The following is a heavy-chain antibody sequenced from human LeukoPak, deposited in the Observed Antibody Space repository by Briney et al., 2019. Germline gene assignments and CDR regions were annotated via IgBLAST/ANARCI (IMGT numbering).Heavy chain of an antibody. Sequence: PSETLSLTCTVSGGSISTYYWSWTRQPPGKGLEWLGYIYDSGSTNYNPSLKSRVTISIDTSKNQISLKLSSVTAADTAVYYCARVGRYSDWCLDAFDIWGQGTMVTVSS. CDR2: IYDSGST. J-gene: IGHJ3*02. CDR1: GGSISTYY. D-gene: IGHD3-9*01. V-gene: IGHV4-59*01. CDR3: ARVGRYSDWCLDAFDI.